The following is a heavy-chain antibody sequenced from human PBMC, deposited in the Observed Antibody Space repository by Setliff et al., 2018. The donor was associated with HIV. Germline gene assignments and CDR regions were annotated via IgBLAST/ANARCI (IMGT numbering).Heavy chain of an antibody. CDR3: ARSVGTTLVPAYYFDY. V-gene: IGHV4-59*01. D-gene: IGHD1-1*01. Sequence: PSETLSLTCTVSGGSISGYYWSWIRQPPGKGLEWIGYIYYRGSTDYNPSLKSRVTISIDTSKNQFSLKLSSATAADTAVYYCARSVGTTLVPAYYFDYWGQGTLVTVSS. J-gene: IGHJ4*02. CDR1: GGSISGYY. CDR2: IYYRGST.